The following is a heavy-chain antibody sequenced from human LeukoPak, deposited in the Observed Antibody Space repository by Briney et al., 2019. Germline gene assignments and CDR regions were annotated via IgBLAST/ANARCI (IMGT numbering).Heavy chain of an antibody. J-gene: IGHJ4*02. CDR1: GGSISSGGYS. CDR2: IYYSGST. D-gene: IGHD5-12*01. Sequence: SETLSLTCAVSGGSISSGGYSWSWIRQPPGKGLEWIGYIYYSGSTYYNPSLKSRVTISVDTSKNQFSLKLSSVTAADTAVYYCARAITSGYDYFDYWGQGTLVTVSS. CDR3: ARAITSGYDYFDY. V-gene: IGHV4-30-2*05.